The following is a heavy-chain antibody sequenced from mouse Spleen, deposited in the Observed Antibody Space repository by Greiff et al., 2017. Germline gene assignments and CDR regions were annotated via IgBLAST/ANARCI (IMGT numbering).Heavy chain of an antibody. V-gene: IGHV3-6*01. Sequence: EVQLQESGPGLVKPSQSLSLTCSVTGYSITSGYYWNWIRQFPGNKLEWMGYISYDGSNNYNPSLKNRISITRDTSKNQFFLKLNSVTTEDTATYYCARERGYYGYDEYYAMDYWGQGTSVTVSS. CDR2: ISYDGSN. CDR1: GYSITSGYY. D-gene: IGHD2-2*01. J-gene: IGHJ4*01. CDR3: ARERGYYGYDEYYAMDY.